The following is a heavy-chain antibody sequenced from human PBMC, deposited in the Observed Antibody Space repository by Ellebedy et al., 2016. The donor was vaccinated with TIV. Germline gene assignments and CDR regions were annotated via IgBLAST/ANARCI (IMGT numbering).Heavy chain of an antibody. Sequence: MPSETLSLTCAVYGVSFSGSYWSWIRRPPGKGLEWIGEINHRVGTNSNPSLKSRVTISLDTSKNQFSLKLTSVSAADTADYFCARGLGGGEYFDFWGQGTPVTVSS. CDR1: GVSFSGSY. D-gene: IGHD2/OR15-2a*01. V-gene: IGHV4-34*01. CDR2: INHRVGT. J-gene: IGHJ4*02. CDR3: ARGLGGGEYFDF.